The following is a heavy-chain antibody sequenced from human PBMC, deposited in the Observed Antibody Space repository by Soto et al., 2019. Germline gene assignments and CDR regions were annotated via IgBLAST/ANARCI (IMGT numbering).Heavy chain of an antibody. CDR2: ISYDGSNK. CDR1: GFTFSSYA. CDR3: ARDPMNVWYFDL. J-gene: IGHJ2*01. Sequence: QVQLVESGGGVVQPGRSLRLSCAASGFTFSSYAMHWVRQAPGKGLEWVAVISYDGSNKYYADSVKGRFPISRDNSKNTLYLRMTGLRAEDTAVYYCARDPMNVWYFDLWGRGTLVTVSS. D-gene: IGHD1-1*01. V-gene: IGHV3-30-3*01.